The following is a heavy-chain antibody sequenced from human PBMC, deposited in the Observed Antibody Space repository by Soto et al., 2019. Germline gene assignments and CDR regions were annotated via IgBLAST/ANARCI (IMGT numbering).Heavy chain of an antibody. J-gene: IGHJ6*02. CDR3: AKGRISSANWIGGMDV. CDR1: GFSFSNYA. CDR2: ISGSTSTT. Sequence: EVQLLESGGGLVQPGGSLRLSCAASGFSFSNYAMSWVRQAPGKGLEWVSAISGSTSTTAYADSVKGRFTISRDNSKNTLYLQMNTLRVGDTAVYYCAKGRISSANWIGGMDVWGQGTTVTVS. D-gene: IGHD1-1*01. V-gene: IGHV3-23*01.